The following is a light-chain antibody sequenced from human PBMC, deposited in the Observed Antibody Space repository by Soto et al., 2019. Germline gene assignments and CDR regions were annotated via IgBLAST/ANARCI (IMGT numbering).Light chain of an antibody. Sequence: QAVVTQPASVSGSPGQSITISCTGTSSDVGGYNYVSWYQQHPGKAPKLMIYDVTNRPSGVSNRFSGPKSGNTASLTISGLQAEDEADYYCSSYTSSSTPLVFGGGTKVTVL. J-gene: IGLJ3*02. CDR2: DVT. CDR1: SSDVGGYNY. V-gene: IGLV2-14*01. CDR3: SSYTSSSTPLV.